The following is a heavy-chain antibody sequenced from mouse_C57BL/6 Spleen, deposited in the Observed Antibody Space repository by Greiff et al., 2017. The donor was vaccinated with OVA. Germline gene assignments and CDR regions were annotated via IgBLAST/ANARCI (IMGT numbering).Heavy chain of an antibody. CDR2: ISTYYGDA. J-gene: IGHJ4*01. Sequence: VQVVESGPELVRPGVSVKISCKGSGYTFTDYAMHWVKQSHAKSLEWIGVISTYYGDASYNQKFKDKATMTVDKSSSTAYMELARLTSEDSAVYYCAQMDWDDYYAMDYWGQGTSVTVSS. CDR1: GYTFTDYA. D-gene: IGHD4-1*01. CDR3: AQMDWDDYYAMDY. V-gene: IGHV1-67*01.